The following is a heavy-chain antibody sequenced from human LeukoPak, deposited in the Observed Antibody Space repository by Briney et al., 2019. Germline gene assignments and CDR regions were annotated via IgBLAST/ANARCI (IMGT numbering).Heavy chain of an antibody. CDR1: GFTFSSYA. D-gene: IGHD3-10*01. J-gene: IGHJ4*02. V-gene: IGHV3-23*01. CDR3: ARGGGYLDRNFDY. Sequence: GGSLRLSCAASGFTFSSYAMSWVRQAPGKGLEWVSVISGSGGSTYYADSVKGRFTISRDNSKNTLYLQLISLRAEDTAVYYCARGGGYLDRNFDYWGQGTLVTVSS. CDR2: ISGSGGST.